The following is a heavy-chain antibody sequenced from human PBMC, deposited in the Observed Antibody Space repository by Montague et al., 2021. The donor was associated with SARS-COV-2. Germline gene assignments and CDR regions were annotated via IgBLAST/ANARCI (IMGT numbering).Heavy chain of an antibody. CDR3: ARENTVTTFGGPYYIDS. CDR1: GSSVRSYY. Sequence: SETLSLTCIVSGSSVRSYYWSWIRQPPGKGLEWIGYIYDSGGTNYNPSLKSRVTISVDTSKNQFSLKLGSVTAADTAVYYCARENTVTTFGGPYYIDSWGQGTLVTVSA. D-gene: IGHD4-17*01. V-gene: IGHV4-59*02. CDR2: IYDSGGT. J-gene: IGHJ4*02.